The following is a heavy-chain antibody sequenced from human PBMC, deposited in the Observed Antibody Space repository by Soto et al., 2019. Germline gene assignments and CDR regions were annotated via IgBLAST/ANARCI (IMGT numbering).Heavy chain of an antibody. J-gene: IGHJ6*02. CDR3: ARDRYYGSGTYYNFYSGMDV. CDR2: IFHSGST. Sequence: TLSLTCTVSGGSINSGDCYWTWVRQPPGKGLEWIGNIFHSGSTHYTPSLQSRVTISLDTSKNHFSLKLSSVTPADTAVYYCARDRYYGSGTYYNFYSGMDVWGQGTTVTVSS. CDR1: GGSINSGDCY. V-gene: IGHV4-30-4*01. D-gene: IGHD3-10*01.